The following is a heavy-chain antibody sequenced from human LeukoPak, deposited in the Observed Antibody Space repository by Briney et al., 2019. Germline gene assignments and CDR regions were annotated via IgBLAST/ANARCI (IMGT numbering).Heavy chain of an antibody. CDR1: GGSINNYY. CDR2: IYYSGST. J-gene: IGHJ3*02. V-gene: IGHV4-59*01. Sequence: SETLSLTCTVSGGSINNYYWSWIRQPPGKGLEWIGYIYYSGSTNYNPSLKSRVTISVDTSKNQFSLKLSSVTAADTAVYYCARVKGRVLLWFGELKGAFDIWGQGTMVTVSS. D-gene: IGHD3-10*01. CDR3: ARVKGRVLLWFGELKGAFDI.